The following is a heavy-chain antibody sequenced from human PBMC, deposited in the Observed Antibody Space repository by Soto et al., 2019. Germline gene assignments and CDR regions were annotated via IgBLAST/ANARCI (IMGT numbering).Heavy chain of an antibody. V-gene: IGHV3-9*01. Sequence: EVQLVESGGGLVQPGRSLRLSCAASGFTFDGYAMHWVRQAPGKGLEWVSGISSNSRHIGYGDTVQGRFTISRGNAKNSLYLQMNSLTPEDTALYYCAREGSGYERGFDDWGKGTLVTVSS. D-gene: IGHD5-12*01. J-gene: IGHJ4*02. CDR1: GFTFDGYA. CDR2: ISSNSRHI. CDR3: AREGSGYERGFDD.